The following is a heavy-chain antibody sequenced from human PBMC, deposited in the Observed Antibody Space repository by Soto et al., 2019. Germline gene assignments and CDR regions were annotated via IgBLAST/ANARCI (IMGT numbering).Heavy chain of an antibody. Sequence: EVQLVESGGGLIQPGGSLRLSCAASGFTASSNYMSWVRQAPGKGLEWVSVIYRGGSTYYADSVKGRFTISRDNSKNTLYLQMNSLRAEDTAVYYCARDRVESGYPEYFQHWGQGTLVTVSS. V-gene: IGHV3-53*01. CDR3: ARDRVESGYPEYFQH. J-gene: IGHJ1*01. CDR2: IYRGGST. CDR1: GFTASSNY. D-gene: IGHD3-22*01.